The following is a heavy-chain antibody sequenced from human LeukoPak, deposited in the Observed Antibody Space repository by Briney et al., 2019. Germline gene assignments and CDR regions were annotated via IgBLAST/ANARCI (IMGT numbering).Heavy chain of an antibody. CDR1: GYTFTSYA. V-gene: IGHV1-46*01. J-gene: IGHJ6*03. CDR2: INPGGGST. Sequence: ASVKVSCKASGYTFTSYAMNWVRQAPGQGLEWMGIINPGGGSTSYAQKFQGRVTMTRDMSTSTVYMELSSLRSEDTAVYYCAREWVQEEYYYMDVWGKGTTVTVSS. CDR3: AREWVQEEYYYMDV. D-gene: IGHD1-26*01.